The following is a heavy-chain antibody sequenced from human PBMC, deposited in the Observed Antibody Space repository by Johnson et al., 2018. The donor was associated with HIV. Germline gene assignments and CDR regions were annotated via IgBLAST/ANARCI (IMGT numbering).Heavy chain of an antibody. V-gene: IGHV3-11*04. Sequence: QVLLVESGGGLVKPGGSLRLSCVASGFTFSDYYMTWIRQAPRKGLEWVSYISSSGSTIYYADSVTGRFTISRDNARNSLFLQMNSLRAEDTAVYYCARIPGSGWEHDAFDIWGQGTLVTVSS. J-gene: IGHJ3*02. CDR3: ARIPGSGWEHDAFDI. CDR1: GFTFSDYY. CDR2: ISSSGSTI. D-gene: IGHD6-19*01.